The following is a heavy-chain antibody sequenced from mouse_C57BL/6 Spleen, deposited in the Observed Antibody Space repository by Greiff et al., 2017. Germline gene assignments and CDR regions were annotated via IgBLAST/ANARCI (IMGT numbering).Heavy chain of an antibody. CDR2: IDPSDSYT. V-gene: IGHV1-50*01. Sequence: QVQLQKPGAELVKPGASVKLSCKASGYTFTSYWMQWVKQRPGQGLEWIGEIDPSDSYTNYNQKFKGKATLTVDTSSSTAYMQLSSLTSEDSAVYYCARDGKGYFDVWGTGTTVTVSS. J-gene: IGHJ1*03. CDR1: GYTFTSYW. CDR3: ARDGKGYFDV. D-gene: IGHD2-1*01.